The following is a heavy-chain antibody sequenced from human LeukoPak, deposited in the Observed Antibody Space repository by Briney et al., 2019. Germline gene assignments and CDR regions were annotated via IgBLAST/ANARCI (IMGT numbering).Heavy chain of an antibody. D-gene: IGHD6-19*01. CDR2: VSGSGGST. CDR3: AKERNSYSSGSFDY. V-gene: IGHV3-23*01. Sequence: HPGESLRLSCTASGFTFTTYWMSWVRQAPGKGLEWVSAVSGSGGSTYSADSVKGRFTISRDNSKNTLFLQMNSLRAEDTAVYYCAKERNSYSSGSFDYWGQGTLVTVSS. J-gene: IGHJ4*02. CDR1: GFTFTTYW.